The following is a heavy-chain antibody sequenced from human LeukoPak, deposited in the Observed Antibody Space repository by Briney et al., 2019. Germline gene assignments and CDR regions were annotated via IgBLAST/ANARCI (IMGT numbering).Heavy chain of an antibody. Sequence: SETLSLTCAVYGGSFSGYYWSWIRQPPGKGLEWIGYIYYSGSTYYNPSLKSRVTISVDTSKNQFSLKLSSVTAADTAVYYCARGGYSSSPQYNWFDPWGQGTLVTVSS. D-gene: IGHD6-13*01. CDR1: GGSFSGYY. J-gene: IGHJ5*02. CDR2: IYYSGST. V-gene: IGHV4-30-4*08. CDR3: ARGGYSSSPQYNWFDP.